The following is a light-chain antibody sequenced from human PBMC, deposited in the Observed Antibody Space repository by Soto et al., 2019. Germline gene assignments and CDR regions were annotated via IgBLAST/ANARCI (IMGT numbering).Light chain of an antibody. J-gene: IGKJ1*01. CDR1: QSIGSW. CDR2: KAS. Sequence: DIQMTQSPSTLSASVGDRVTITCRASQSIGSWLAWYQQKPGKAPKLLIYKASSLESGVPSSFSGSGSGTEFTLTISSLQADDFASYYCQEYGSYSPWTCGQGTKVEIK. V-gene: IGKV1-5*03. CDR3: QEYGSYSPWT.